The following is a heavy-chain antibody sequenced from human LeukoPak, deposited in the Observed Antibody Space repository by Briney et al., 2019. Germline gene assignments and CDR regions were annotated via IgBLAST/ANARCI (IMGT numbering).Heavy chain of an antibody. Sequence: SETLSLTCTVSGGSISSYYWSWIRQPPGKGLEWIGYIYYSGSTNYNPSLKSRVTISVDTSKNQFSLKLSSVTAADTAVYYCAIGTYYDYVWGSYRYTSYFDYWGQGTLVTVSS. CDR2: IYYSGST. D-gene: IGHD3-16*02. CDR1: GGSISSYY. V-gene: IGHV4-59*01. CDR3: AIGTYYDYVWGSYRYTSYFDY. J-gene: IGHJ4*02.